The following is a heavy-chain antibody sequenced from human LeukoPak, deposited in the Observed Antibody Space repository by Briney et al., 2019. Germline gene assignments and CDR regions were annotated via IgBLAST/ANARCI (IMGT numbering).Heavy chain of an antibody. CDR3: AKDDIVRGVYPGPFDR. J-gene: IGHJ4*02. V-gene: IGHV3-23*01. CDR1: GFTFSSYS. D-gene: IGHD3-10*01. CDR2: ISGRGNST. Sequence: GGSLRLSCAASGFTFSSYSMNWVRQAPGKGLEWVSTISGRGNSTYYADSVKGRFTIFRDKPKNTLYLQMNSLRAEDTAVYYCAKDDIVRGVYPGPFDRWGQGTLVTVSS.